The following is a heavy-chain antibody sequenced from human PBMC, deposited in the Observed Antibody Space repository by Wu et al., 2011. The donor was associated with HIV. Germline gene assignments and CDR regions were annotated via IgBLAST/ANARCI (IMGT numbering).Heavy chain of an antibody. CDR1: GGTFSRYA. CDR3: ARGRSSNWDLDAFDI. J-gene: IGHJ3*02. CDR2: IIPIFGTA. Sequence: QVQLVQSGAEVKKPGSSVKVSCKASGGTFSRYAINWVRQAPGQGLEWMGGIIPIFGTAKYVQKFQGRVTITADKSTSTAYMELSRLRSDDTAVYYCARGRSSNWDLDAFDIWGQGTMVTVSS. V-gene: IGHV1-69*14. D-gene: IGHD1-1*01.